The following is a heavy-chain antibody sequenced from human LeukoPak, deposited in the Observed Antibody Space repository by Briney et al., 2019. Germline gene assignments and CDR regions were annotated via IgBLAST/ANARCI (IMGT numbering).Heavy chain of an antibody. V-gene: IGHV3-21*01. Sequence: GGSLRLSCAASGFNSSNYWMHWVRQGPGKGLEWVSSISSSSSYIYYADSVKGRFTISRDNAKNSLYLQMNSLRAEDTAVYYCAYVPPSEHSSGKFWGQGTLVTVSS. CDR1: GFNSSNYW. CDR2: ISSSSSYI. CDR3: AYVPPSEHSSGKF. D-gene: IGHD6-19*01. J-gene: IGHJ4*02.